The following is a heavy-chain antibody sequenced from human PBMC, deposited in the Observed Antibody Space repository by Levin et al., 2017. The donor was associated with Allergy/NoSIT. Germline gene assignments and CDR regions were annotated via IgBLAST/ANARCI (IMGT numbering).Heavy chain of an antibody. Sequence: GESLKISCAASGFTFSSYAMHWVRQTPGKGLEWVAVISYDGSKRYDADYVKGRFTISRDNSKNTVYLEMNRLRAEDTAVYYCARGPYYDFWSGPHYYYGMDDWGQGTTVTVSS. J-gene: IGHJ6*02. CDR2: ISYDGSKR. CDR3: ARGPYYDFWSGPHYYYGMDD. V-gene: IGHV3-30*01. D-gene: IGHD3-3*01. CDR1: GFTFSSYA.